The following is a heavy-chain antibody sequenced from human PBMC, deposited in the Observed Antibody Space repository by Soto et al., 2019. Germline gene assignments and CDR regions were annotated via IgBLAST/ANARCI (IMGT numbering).Heavy chain of an antibody. Sequence: ASVKVSCKASGYTFTSYVISWVRQAPGQGLEWMGWISAYNGNTNYAQKLQGRVTMTTDTSTSTAYMELRSLRSDDTAVYYCARDRDYDFWRRLGAFDIWGQATMLTVS. CDR3: ARDRDYDFWRRLGAFDI. J-gene: IGHJ3*02. CDR1: GYTFTSYV. D-gene: IGHD3-3*01. V-gene: IGHV1-18*01. CDR2: ISAYNGNT.